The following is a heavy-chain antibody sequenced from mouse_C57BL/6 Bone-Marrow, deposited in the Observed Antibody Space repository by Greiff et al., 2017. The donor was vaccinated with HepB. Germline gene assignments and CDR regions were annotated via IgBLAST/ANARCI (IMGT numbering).Heavy chain of an antibody. Sequence: VQLQQSGAELVRPGASVKLSCTASGFNIKDDYMHWVKQRPEQGLEWIGWIDPENGDTEYASKFQGKATITADTSSNTAYLQLSSLTSEDTAVYYCTTWYSLFDYWGQGTTLTVSS. CDR2: IDPENGDT. CDR3: TTWYSLFDY. J-gene: IGHJ2*01. V-gene: IGHV14-4*01. D-gene: IGHD2-12*01. CDR1: GFNIKDDY.